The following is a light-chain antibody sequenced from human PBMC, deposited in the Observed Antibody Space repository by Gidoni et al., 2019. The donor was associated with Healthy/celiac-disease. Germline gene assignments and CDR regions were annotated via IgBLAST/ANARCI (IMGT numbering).Light chain of an antibody. CDR3: SSYTSSSTYV. Sequence: QSALTQPASVSGSPGQSIPISCTGTSSDVGGYKYVSWYQPHQGKAPKLMIYEVSNRPSGVSNRFSGSKSGNTASLTISGLQAEDEADYYCSSYTSSSTYVFGTGTKVTVL. V-gene: IGLV2-14*01. J-gene: IGLJ1*01. CDR1: SSDVGGYKY. CDR2: EVS.